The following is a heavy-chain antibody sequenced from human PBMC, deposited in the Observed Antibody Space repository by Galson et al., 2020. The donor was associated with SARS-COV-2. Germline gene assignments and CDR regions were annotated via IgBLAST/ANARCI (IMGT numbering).Heavy chain of an antibody. CDR3: ATGGVDI. D-gene: IGHD1-26*01. Sequence: GGSLTLSCVASTSTSRAVCMGWVRQAPGRGMEWVDGIRSEIDGGTTDYGAPVKGRFSISRDDSKDTMYLQMNSLKIDDTAVYYCATGGVDIWGAGTTFIVSS. V-gene: IGHV3-15*01. CDR2: IRSEIDGGTT. CDR1: TSTSRAVC. J-gene: IGHJ6*04.